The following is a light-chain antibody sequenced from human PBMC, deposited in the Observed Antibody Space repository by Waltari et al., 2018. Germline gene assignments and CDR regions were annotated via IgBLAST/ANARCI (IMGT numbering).Light chain of an antibody. J-gene: IGKJ4*01. CDR2: DTS. CDR3: QQGVILPLT. CDR1: GSVSNY. V-gene: IGKV3-11*01. Sequence: EIVLTQSPVTLSLAAGERATLSCRASGSVSNYLAWYQQKPGQSPTLLIYDTSKRATGIPGRFSGSGYGTDFTLTINNLEAEDFALYYCQQGVILPLTFGGGTKLEIK.